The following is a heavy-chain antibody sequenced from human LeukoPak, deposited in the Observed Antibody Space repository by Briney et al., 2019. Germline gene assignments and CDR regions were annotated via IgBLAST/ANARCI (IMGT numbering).Heavy chain of an antibody. D-gene: IGHD3-3*01. CDR1: GFTFSSYT. Sequence: PGGSLRLSCAASGFTFSSYTMSWVRQAPGKGLEWVSAISGSGSSTYYADSVKGRFTISRDNSKNTLYLQMNSLRAEDTAVYYCARDDYDFWSGYYYYGMDVWGQGTTVTVSS. CDR3: ARDDYDFWSGYYYYGMDV. CDR2: ISGSGSST. J-gene: IGHJ6*02. V-gene: IGHV3-23*01.